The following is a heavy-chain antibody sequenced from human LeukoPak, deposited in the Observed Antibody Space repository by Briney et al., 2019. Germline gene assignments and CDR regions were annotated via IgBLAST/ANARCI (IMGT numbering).Heavy chain of an antibody. CDR3: ARISDSSSWFVDY. Sequence: PGGSLRLSCAASGFTVSSNYMSWLRQAPGKGLEWVANIKQDGSEKYYVDSVKGRFTISRDNAKNSLYLQMSSLRAEDTAVYYCARISDSSSWFVDYWGQGTLVTVSS. CDR1: GFTVSSNY. J-gene: IGHJ4*02. D-gene: IGHD6-13*01. V-gene: IGHV3-7*01. CDR2: IKQDGSEK.